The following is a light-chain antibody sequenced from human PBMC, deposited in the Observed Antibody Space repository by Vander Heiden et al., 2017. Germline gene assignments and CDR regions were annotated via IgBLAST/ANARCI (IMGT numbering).Light chain of an antibody. J-gene: IGKJ1*01. CDR2: KAS. CDR3: QQYNSYPST. V-gene: IGKV1-5*03. Sequence: DVQMTQSPSTLSASVGDRVTITCRASQSISTWLAWYQQKPGKAPKLLIYKASSLASGVPSRFSGSGSGTEFTLTISSLQPDDFATYYCQQYNSYPSTFGQGTKVEIK. CDR1: QSISTW.